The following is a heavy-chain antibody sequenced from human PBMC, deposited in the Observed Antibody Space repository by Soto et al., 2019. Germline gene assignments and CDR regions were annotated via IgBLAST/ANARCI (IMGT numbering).Heavy chain of an antibody. CDR3: ARLVAAGTRWFDP. D-gene: IGHD6-13*01. V-gene: IGHV4-59*08. Sequence: PSETLSLTCTVSGGSISSYYWSWIRQPPGKGLEWIGYIYYSGSTNYNPSLKSRVTISVDTSKNQFSLKLSSVTAADTAVYYCARLVAAGTRWFDPWGQGTLVTVSS. CDR2: IYYSGST. J-gene: IGHJ5*02. CDR1: GGSISSYY.